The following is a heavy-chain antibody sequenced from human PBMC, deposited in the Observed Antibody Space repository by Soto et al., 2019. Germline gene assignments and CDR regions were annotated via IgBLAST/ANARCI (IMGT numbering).Heavy chain of an antibody. CDR1: GGSFSGYY. Sequence: SETLSLTCAVYGGSFSGYYWSWIRQPPGKGLEWIGEINHSGSTNYNPSLKSRVTISVDTSKNQFSLKLSSVTAADTAVYYCARQGIAARGDWFDPWGQGTLVTVSS. D-gene: IGHD6-6*01. CDR2: INHSGST. CDR3: ARQGIAARGDWFDP. J-gene: IGHJ5*02. V-gene: IGHV4-34*01.